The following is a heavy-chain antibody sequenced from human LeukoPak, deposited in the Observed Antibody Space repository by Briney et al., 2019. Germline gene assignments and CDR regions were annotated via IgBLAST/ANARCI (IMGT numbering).Heavy chain of an antibody. CDR1: GGSISSYY. CDR2: IYTSGST. V-gene: IGHV4-4*07. D-gene: IGHD3-10*01. Sequence: SETLSLTCTVSGGSISSYYWSWIRQPAGKGLEWIGRIYTSGSTNYNPSLKSRVTISVDTSKDQFSLKLSSVTAADTAVYYCARESPYYYGSGSYYNVGYFQHWGQGTLVTVSS. CDR3: ARESPYYYGSGSYYNVGYFQH. J-gene: IGHJ1*01.